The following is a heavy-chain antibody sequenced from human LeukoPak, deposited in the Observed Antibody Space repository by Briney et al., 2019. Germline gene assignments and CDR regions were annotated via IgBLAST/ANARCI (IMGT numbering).Heavy chain of an antibody. CDR1: GDSISSASYS. Sequence: PSETLSLTCAVSGDSISSASYSWTWIRQPLGKGLEWIGYNYHSGTTYYNPSLKSRVTISVDRSKNQFSLRLTSVTAADTAVYYSAGAPLNHDILAGYYTLAFDVWGRGTLVTVSS. CDR3: AGAPLNHDILAGYYTLAFDV. J-gene: IGHJ3*01. CDR2: NYHSGTT. D-gene: IGHD3-9*01. V-gene: IGHV4-30-2*01.